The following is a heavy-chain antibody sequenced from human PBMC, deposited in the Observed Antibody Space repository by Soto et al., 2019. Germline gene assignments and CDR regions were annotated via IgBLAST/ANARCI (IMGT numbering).Heavy chain of an antibody. CDR3: ARDPFLRSGYYSYYYGMDV. D-gene: IGHD3-3*01. CDR1: GYTFTSYD. V-gene: IGHV1-8*01. J-gene: IGHJ6*02. Sequence: ASVKVSCKASGYTFTSYDINWVRQATGQGLEWMGWMNPNSGNTGYAQKFQGRVTMTRNTSISTAYMELSSLRSEDTAVDYCARDPFLRSGYYSYYYGMDVCGQGTTVTVSS. CDR2: MNPNSGNT.